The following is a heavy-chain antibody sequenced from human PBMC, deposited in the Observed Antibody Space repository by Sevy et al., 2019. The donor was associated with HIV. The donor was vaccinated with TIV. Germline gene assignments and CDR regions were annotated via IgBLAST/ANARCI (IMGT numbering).Heavy chain of an antibody. D-gene: IGHD3-22*01. V-gene: IGHV1-24*01. CDR1: GHTLTDLS. CDR3: SATREYYSDSYGYFDY. Sequence: ASVKVSCKASGHTLTDLSMHWVRQAPGKGFEWIGRFDPEDGERIYAQKFQGRVTMTEDTSTDTAYMELSCLRSEDTAVYYCSATREYYSDSYGYFDYWGQGTLVTVSS. CDR2: FDPEDGER. J-gene: IGHJ4*02.